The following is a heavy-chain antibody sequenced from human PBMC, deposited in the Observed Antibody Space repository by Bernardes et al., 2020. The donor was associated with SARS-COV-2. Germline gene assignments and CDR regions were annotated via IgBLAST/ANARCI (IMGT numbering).Heavy chain of an antibody. D-gene: IGHD3-22*01. CDR1: GDSISGDDSF. CDR2: IYSSGNT. CDR3: ARNAGFHSSGYSSPLDH. V-gene: IGHV4-30-4*01. Sequence: SETLSLTCTVSGDSISGDDSFWSWVRQPPGKGLEWIGYIYSSGNTYYNPSLKSRLSISLDTSKNQFFLKMTSVTAADTAFYYCARNAGFHSSGYSSPLDHWGQGTLVTVSS. J-gene: IGHJ4*02.